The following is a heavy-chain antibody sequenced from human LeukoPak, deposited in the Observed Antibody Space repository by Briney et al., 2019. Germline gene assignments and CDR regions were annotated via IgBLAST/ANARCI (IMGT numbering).Heavy chain of an antibody. D-gene: IGHD3-10*01. CDR3: ASTHYNASLKHRVTISVDTSKNQLSLKLSSVIAADTAVYYCAREGGENYYDSSGHSDY. CDR2: IYYSWST. CDR1: GGSISSYY. J-gene: IGHJ4*02. Sequence: SETLSLTCTVSGGSISSYYWSWIRQPPGKGLEWIGYIYYSWSTNYNPSLKKRVTISLDTSKNKFSLKLSCLIAAHTAVYYSASTHYNASLKHRVTISVDTSKNQLSLKLSSVIAADTAVYYCAREGGENYYDSSGHSDYWGQGTLVTVSS. V-gene: IGHV4-59*01.